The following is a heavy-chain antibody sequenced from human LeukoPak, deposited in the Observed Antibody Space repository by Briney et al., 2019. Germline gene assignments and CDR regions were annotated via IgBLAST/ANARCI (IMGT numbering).Heavy chain of an antibody. J-gene: IGHJ4*02. CDR1: GFTFSDTW. CDR2: ISGSGGST. CDR3: AKRYSSSWYPPYYFDY. D-gene: IGHD6-13*01. Sequence: PGGSLRLSCAASGFTFSDTWMTWVRQAPGKGLEWVSAISGSGGSTYYADSVKGRFTISRDNSKNTLYLQMNSLRAEDTAVYYCAKRYSSSWYPPYYFDYWGQGTLVTVSS. V-gene: IGHV3-23*01.